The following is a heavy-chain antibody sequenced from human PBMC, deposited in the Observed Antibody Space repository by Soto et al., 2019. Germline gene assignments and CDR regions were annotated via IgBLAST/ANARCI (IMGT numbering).Heavy chain of an antibody. CDR2: IIPIFGTA. D-gene: IGHD1-7*01. Sequence: QVQLVQSGAEVKKPGSSVKVSCKASGGTFSSYAISWVRQAPGQGLEWMGGIIPIFGTANYAQKFQGRVTITADESTSTSYMELSSLRSEDTAVYYCARSPYNWNYEEDQGWFDPWGQGTLVTVSS. J-gene: IGHJ5*02. V-gene: IGHV1-69*12. CDR3: ARSPYNWNYEEDQGWFDP. CDR1: GGTFSSYA.